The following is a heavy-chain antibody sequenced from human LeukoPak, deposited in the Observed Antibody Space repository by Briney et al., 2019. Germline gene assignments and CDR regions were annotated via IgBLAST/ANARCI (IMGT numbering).Heavy chain of an antibody. CDR1: GFTFSSYS. Sequence: GGSLRLSCAASGFTFSSYSMNWVRQAPGEGLEWVSYISSSSSTIYYADSVKGRFTISRDNAKNSLYLQMNSLRDEDTAVYYCARDLGVAARSGYYGMDVWGQGTTVTVSS. CDR2: ISSSSSTI. V-gene: IGHV3-48*02. J-gene: IGHJ6*02. D-gene: IGHD2-15*01. CDR3: ARDLGVAARSGYYGMDV.